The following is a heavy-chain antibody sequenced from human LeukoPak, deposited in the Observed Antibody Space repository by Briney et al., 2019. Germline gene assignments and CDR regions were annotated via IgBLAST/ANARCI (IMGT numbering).Heavy chain of an antibody. CDR2: IYYSGST. CDR3: ARVGGSATVRARYFDL. J-gene: IGHJ2*01. D-gene: IGHD1-1*01. V-gene: IGHV4-59*01. Sequence: KTSETLSLTCTVSGGSISSYYWSWIRQPPGKGLEWIGYIYYSGSTNYNPSLKSRVTISVDTSKNQFSLKLSSVTAADTAVYYCARVGGSATVRARYFDLWGRGTLVTVSS. CDR1: GGSISSYY.